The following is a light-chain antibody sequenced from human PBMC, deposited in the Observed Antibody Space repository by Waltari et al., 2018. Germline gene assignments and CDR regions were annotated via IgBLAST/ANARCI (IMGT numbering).Light chain of an antibody. CDR1: TIGSKS. V-gene: IGLV3-21*01. Sequence: SYVLTQPPSVSVAPGKAARITCGGDTIGSKSVHWYQHKPGQAPVLVISFDEDRPSGFPDRISGSNSANTATLTITGVEAGDEADYYCQVWDTSGAVFGGGTKLTVL. J-gene: IGLJ2*01. CDR2: FDE. CDR3: QVWDTSGAV.